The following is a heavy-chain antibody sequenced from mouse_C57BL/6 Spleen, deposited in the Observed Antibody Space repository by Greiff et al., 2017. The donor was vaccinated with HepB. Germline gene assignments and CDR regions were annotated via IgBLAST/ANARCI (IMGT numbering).Heavy chain of an antibody. CDR2: IRSKSNNYAT. J-gene: IGHJ4*01. V-gene: IGHV10-1*01. Sequence: EVMLVESGGGLVQPKGSLKLSCAASGFSFNTYAMNWVRQAPGKGLEWVARIRSKSNNYATYYADSVKDRFTISRDDSESMLYLQMNNLKTEDTAMYYCVRHDGYDLYYYAMDYWGQGTSVTVSS. CDR1: GFSFNTYA. CDR3: VRHDGYDLYYYAMDY. D-gene: IGHD2-2*01.